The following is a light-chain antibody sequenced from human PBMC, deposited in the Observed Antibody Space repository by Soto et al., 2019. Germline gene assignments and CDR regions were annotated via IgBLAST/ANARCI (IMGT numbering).Light chain of an antibody. CDR1: QTARHTDGRTY. V-gene: IGKV2D-29*01. J-gene: IGKJ2*01. CDR3: MQCIDLPPT. Sequence: DIVMTQIPLSLSVTPGRAASISCKSSQTARHTDGRTYLYWYRQKPGQPPHLLIYEVSNRFSGVPERFSGSGSGTDFTLNISRVEAGDVGVYYCMQCIDLPPTFGQGTKLEIK. CDR2: EVS.